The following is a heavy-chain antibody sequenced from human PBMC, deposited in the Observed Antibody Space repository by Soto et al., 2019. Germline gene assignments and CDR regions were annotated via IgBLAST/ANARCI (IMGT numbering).Heavy chain of an antibody. CDR3: AKDPNGEWLRFRANWFDP. Sequence: QVQLVESGGGVVQPGRSLRLSCAASGFTFSSYGMHWVRQAPGKGLEWVAVISYDGRNKYYADSVKGRFTMSRDTSKNTLYLQMNSLRAEDTAVYFCAKDPNGEWLRFRANWFDPWGQGTLVTVSS. D-gene: IGHD5-12*01. J-gene: IGHJ5*02. V-gene: IGHV3-30*18. CDR2: ISYDGRNK. CDR1: GFTFSSYG.